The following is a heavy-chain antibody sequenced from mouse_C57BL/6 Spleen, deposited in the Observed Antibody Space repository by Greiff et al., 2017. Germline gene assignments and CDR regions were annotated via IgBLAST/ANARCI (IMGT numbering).Heavy chain of an antibody. D-gene: IGHD2-4*01. CDR2: IDPENGDT. CDR3: TTDYAWFAD. CDR1: GFNIKDDY. V-gene: IGHV14-4*01. J-gene: IGHJ3*01. Sequence: EVKLMESGAELVRPGASVKLSCTASGFNIKDDYMHWVKQRPEQGLEWIGWIDPENGDTEYASKFQGKATITADTSSNTAYLQLSSLTSEDTAVYYCTTDYAWFADWGQGTLVTVSA.